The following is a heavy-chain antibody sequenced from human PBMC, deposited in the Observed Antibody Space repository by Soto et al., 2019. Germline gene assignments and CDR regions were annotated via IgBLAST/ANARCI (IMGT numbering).Heavy chain of an antibody. Sequence: QVQLVESGGGVAQPGRSLRLSCTVSGFTFSGHAMHWVRQAPGKGLEWVTQIWYDGSNKYYAESVKGRFTISRDNSKNTLYLQMNSLRVEDTAVYYCARDGKGLATYALDVWGQGTSVTVSS. CDR3: ARDGKGLATYALDV. CDR1: GFTFSGHA. V-gene: IGHV3-33*01. CDR2: IWYDGSNK. J-gene: IGHJ6*02. D-gene: IGHD6-19*01.